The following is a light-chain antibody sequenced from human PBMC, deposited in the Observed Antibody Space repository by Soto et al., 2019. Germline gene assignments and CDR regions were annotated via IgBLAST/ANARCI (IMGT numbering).Light chain of an antibody. Sequence: EIVLMHSQDTLSVSPLESVTPXARASQLFSSNLAWYQHKPGQAPRLLIYGVSTRDTGVPDRFSGSASGTEFTLTISSLQSEDFAVYYCQQYNNWPRTFGQGTRLEIK. V-gene: IGKV3-15*01. J-gene: IGKJ5*01. CDR2: GVS. CDR3: QQYNNWPRT. CDR1: QLFSSN.